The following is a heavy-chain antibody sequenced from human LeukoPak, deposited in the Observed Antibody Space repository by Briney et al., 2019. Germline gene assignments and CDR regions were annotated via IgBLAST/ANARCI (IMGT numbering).Heavy chain of an antibody. V-gene: IGHV4-4*02. CDR2: IYHSGST. D-gene: IGHD3-22*01. Sequence: SETLSLTCAVSGGSISSSNWWSWVRQPPGKGLEWIGEIYHSGSTNYNPSLKSRVTISVDKSKNQFSLKLSSVTAADTAVYYCARVEADYYDSSGYLDYWGQGTLVTVSS. J-gene: IGHJ4*02. CDR3: ARVEADYYDSSGYLDY. CDR1: GGSISSSNW.